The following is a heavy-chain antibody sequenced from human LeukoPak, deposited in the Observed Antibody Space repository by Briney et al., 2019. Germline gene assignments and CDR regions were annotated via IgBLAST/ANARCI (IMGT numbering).Heavy chain of an antibody. Sequence: ASVKVSCKASGGTFSSYAISWVRQAPGQGLEWMGRIIPILGIANYAQKFQGRVTITADKSTSTAYMELSSLRSEDTAVYYCARVDGQLAASNYYGMDVWGQGTTVTVSS. CDR3: ARVDGQLAASNYYGMDV. V-gene: IGHV1-69*04. CDR1: GGTFSSYA. CDR2: IIPILGIA. J-gene: IGHJ6*02. D-gene: IGHD6-13*01.